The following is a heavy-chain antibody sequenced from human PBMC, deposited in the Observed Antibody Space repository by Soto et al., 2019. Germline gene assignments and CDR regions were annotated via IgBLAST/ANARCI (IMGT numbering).Heavy chain of an antibody. Sequence: QITLKESGPTLVKPRQTLTLTCTFSGFSLSTGGVGVGWIRQPPGKALEWLALIYWDDDKRYRPSLKSRLTTTKDTSKNQVVLTMTNMDPVDTATYYCAHGLGSSSGTNYYYAMDVWGQGTTVTVSS. CDR3: AHGLGSSSGTNYYYAMDV. D-gene: IGHD6-6*01. J-gene: IGHJ6*02. CDR2: IYWDDDK. CDR1: GFSLSTGGVG. V-gene: IGHV2-5*02.